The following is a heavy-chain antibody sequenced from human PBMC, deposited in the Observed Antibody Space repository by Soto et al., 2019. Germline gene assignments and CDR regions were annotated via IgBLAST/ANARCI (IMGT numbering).Heavy chain of an antibody. V-gene: IGHV1-46*01. CDR3: ARGPSSGFGGHLAWGPKENNNFHYMDV. CDR2: IDPSGGST. J-gene: IGHJ6*03. Sequence: QEYLVQSGAEVKKPGASVTLSCKGSGYTFTTYLMHWLRQVPGQGLEWMGVIDPSGGSTSYAQRFRGRVSVTKTTSTRTVYMEVRSLTSEDTAVYFCARGPSSGFGGHLAWGPKENNNFHYMDVWGKGTTVIVSS. D-gene: IGHD1-1*01. CDR1: GYTFTTYL.